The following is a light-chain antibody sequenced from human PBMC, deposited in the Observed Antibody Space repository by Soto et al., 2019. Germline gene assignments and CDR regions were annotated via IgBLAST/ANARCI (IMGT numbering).Light chain of an antibody. Sequence: DIQMTQSPSTLSASVGDRVTITCRASQSISSWLAWYQQKPGKAPKLLIYDASSLESGVPSRFIGSGSGTGFTLTISSLQPDDLAAYYCQQHNSYPWTFGQGTKLEIK. J-gene: IGKJ1*01. CDR2: DAS. CDR3: QQHNSYPWT. CDR1: QSISSW. V-gene: IGKV1-5*01.